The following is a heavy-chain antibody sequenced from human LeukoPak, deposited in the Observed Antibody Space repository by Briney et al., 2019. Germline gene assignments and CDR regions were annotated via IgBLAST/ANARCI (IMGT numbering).Heavy chain of an antibody. CDR3: ARGRNYFENWGYYYYFDY. J-gene: IGHJ4*02. CDR1: GGSFRGYY. V-gene: IGHV4-34*01. D-gene: IGHD1-26*01. CDR2: IKSSGGT. Sequence: SETLSLTCAVSGGSFRGYYWNWIRQSPGKGLEWAGEIKSSGGTSYNPSLKSRLTLSVDTAKYQFSLKLNSVTAADTAVDYCARGRNYFENWGYYYYFDYWGQGTLVTVAS.